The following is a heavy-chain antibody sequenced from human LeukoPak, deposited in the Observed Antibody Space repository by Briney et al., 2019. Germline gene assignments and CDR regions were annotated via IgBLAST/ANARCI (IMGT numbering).Heavy chain of an antibody. D-gene: IGHD2-15*01. J-gene: IGHJ4*02. Sequence: SVKVSCKASGGTFSSYAISWVRQAPGQGLEWMGGIIPIFGTANYAQKFQGRVTITADESTSTAYMELSSLRSEDTAVYYCAVRLEGGSQFDYWGQGTLVTVSS. CDR3: AVRLEGGSQFDY. CDR2: IIPIFGTA. V-gene: IGHV1-69*01. CDR1: GGTFSSYA.